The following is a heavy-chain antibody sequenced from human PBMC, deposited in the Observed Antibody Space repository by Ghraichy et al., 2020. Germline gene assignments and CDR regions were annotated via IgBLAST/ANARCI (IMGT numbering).Heavy chain of an antibody. Sequence: ASVKVSCKASGYTFTSYGISWVRQAPGQGLEWMGWISAYNGNTNYAQKLQGRVTMTTDTSTSTAYMELRSLRSDDTAVYYCARVSLNYDILTGYFPFDYWGQGTLVTVSS. CDR3: ARVSLNYDILTGYFPFDY. CDR1: GYTFTSYG. J-gene: IGHJ4*02. V-gene: IGHV1-18*01. CDR2: ISAYNGNT. D-gene: IGHD3-9*01.